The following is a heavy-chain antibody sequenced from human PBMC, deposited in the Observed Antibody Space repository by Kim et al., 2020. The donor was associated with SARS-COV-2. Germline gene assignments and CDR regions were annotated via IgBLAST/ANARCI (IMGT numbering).Heavy chain of an antibody. CDR2: ISYDGSNK. CDR1: GFTFSSYG. V-gene: IGHV3-30*18. Sequence: GGSLRLSCAASGFTFSSYGMHWVRQAPGKGLEWVAVISYDGSNKYYADSVKGRFTISRDNSKNTLYLQMNSLRAEDTAVYYCAKDLVGATTLYYYYYGMDVWGQGTTVTVSS. CDR3: AKDLVGATTLYYYYYGMDV. D-gene: IGHD1-26*01. J-gene: IGHJ6*02.